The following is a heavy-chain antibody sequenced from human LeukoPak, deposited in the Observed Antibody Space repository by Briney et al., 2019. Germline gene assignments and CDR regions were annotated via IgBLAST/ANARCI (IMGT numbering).Heavy chain of an antibody. V-gene: IGHV1-2*04. CDR3: ARETSSGPPDDDGVDV. CDR1: GYTFTGYY. D-gene: IGHD6-19*01. CDR2: INPNSGGT. Sequence: ASVKVSCKASGYTFTGYYMHWVRQAPGQGLEWMGWINPNSGGTNYAQKFQGWVTMTRDTSISTAYMELSRLRSDDTAVYYCARETSSGPPDDDGVDVWGQGTTVTVSS. J-gene: IGHJ6*02.